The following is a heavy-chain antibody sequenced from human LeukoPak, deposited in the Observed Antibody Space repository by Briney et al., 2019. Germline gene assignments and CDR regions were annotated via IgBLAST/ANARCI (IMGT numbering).Heavy chain of an antibody. CDR2: INQVGREK. CDR3: ARVDCSSTSCHIAFDY. CDR1: GLTLSIDW. D-gene: IGHD2-2*01. Sequence: LTGGSDRLSGAASGLTLSIDWMTSVRQGARKGVEWVPIINQVGREKNHVHSVKGRFAISRDNAKNSLYLQMNSLRAEDTAVYYCARVDCSSTSCHIAFDYWGQGTLVTVSS. V-gene: IGHV3-7*05. J-gene: IGHJ4*02.